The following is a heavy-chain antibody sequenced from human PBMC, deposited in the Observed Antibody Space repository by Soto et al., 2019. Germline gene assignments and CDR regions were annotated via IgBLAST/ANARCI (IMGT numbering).Heavy chain of an antibody. Sequence: PGGSLRLSCAVSGFSVSGTFMNWVRQATGKRQEWVAVIHSGVNTFYGDSVKGRFTISRDNSKNMVYLQMTSLRGDDTAVYFCARALVTTPPRTFDYWGQGTLVTXXS. V-gene: IGHV3-66*01. CDR2: IHSGVNT. J-gene: IGHJ4*02. CDR1: GFSVSGTF. CDR3: ARALVTTPPRTFDY. D-gene: IGHD2-21*02.